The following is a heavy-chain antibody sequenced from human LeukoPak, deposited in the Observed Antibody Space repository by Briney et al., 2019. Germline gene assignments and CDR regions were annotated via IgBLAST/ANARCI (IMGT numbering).Heavy chain of an antibody. V-gene: IGHV1-18*01. Sequence: ASVKVSCKASGYTFTSYGISWVRQAPGQGLEWMGWIGAYNGNTNYAQKLQGRVTMTTDTSTSTAYMELRSLRSDDTAVYYCAREKRAAPGGVFDYWGQGTLVTVSS. D-gene: IGHD6-6*01. CDR2: IGAYNGNT. CDR3: AREKRAAPGGVFDY. J-gene: IGHJ4*02. CDR1: GYTFTSYG.